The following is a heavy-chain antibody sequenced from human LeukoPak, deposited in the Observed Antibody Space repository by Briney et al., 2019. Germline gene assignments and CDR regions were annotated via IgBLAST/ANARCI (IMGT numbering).Heavy chain of an antibody. CDR1: GFTFSSYG. Sequence: GGSLRLSCAASGFTFSSYGMHWVRQAPGKGLEWVAFIRYDGSNKYYADSVKGRFTISRDNSKNTLYLQMNSLRAEDTAVYYCARGPVWSGYYKTQNWFDPWGQGTLVTVSS. D-gene: IGHD3-3*01. CDR3: ARGPVWSGYYKTQNWFDP. CDR2: IRYDGSNK. V-gene: IGHV3-30*02. J-gene: IGHJ5*02.